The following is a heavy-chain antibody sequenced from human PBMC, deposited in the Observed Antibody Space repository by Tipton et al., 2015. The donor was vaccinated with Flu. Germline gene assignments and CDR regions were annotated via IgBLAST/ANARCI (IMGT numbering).Heavy chain of an antibody. CDR2: IYYSGST. CDR3: ARSDFAWVGCYFDY. D-gene: IGHD3/OR15-3a*01. V-gene: IGHV4-39*07. J-gene: IGHJ4*02. CDR1: GGSISSSSYY. Sequence: LRLSCTVSGGSISSSSYYWGWIRQPPGKGLEWIGSIYYSGSTYYNPSLKSRVTISVDTSKNQFSLKLSSVTAADTAVYYCARSDFAWVGCYFDYWGQGTLVTVSS.